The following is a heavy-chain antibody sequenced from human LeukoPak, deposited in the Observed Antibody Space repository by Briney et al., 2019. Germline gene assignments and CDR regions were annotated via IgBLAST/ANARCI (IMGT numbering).Heavy chain of an antibody. CDR3: ASGGSIAVAAPGYAFDI. V-gene: IGHV1-18*01. CDR2: ISAYNGNT. D-gene: IGHD6-19*01. J-gene: IGHJ3*02. Sequence: ASVKVSCKAAGYTFSIYGVTWVRQAPGQGLEWVAWISAYNGNTNYAQKFQGRVTITADESTSTAYMELSSLRSEDTAVYYCASGGSIAVAAPGYAFDIWGQGTMVTVSS. CDR1: GYTFSIYG.